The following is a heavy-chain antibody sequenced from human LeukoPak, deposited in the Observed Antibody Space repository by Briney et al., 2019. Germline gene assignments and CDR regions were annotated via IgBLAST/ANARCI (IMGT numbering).Heavy chain of an antibody. CDR1: GFTFSSYW. D-gene: IGHD3-22*01. J-gene: IGHJ6*02. V-gene: IGHV3-7*01. CDR2: IKQDGSEK. CDR3: ARADDSSGYYGYYYGMDV. Sequence: GGSLRLSCAASGFTFSSYWMSWVRQAPGKGLEWVANIKQDGSEKYYVDSVKGRFTISRDNSKNTLYLQMNSLRAEDTAVYYCARADDSSGYYGYYYGMDVWGQGTTVTVSS.